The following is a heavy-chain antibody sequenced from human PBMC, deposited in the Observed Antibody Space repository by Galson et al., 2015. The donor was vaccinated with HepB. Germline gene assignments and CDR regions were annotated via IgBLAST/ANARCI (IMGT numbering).Heavy chain of an antibody. Sequence: SLRLSCAASGFTFSSYGMHWVRQAPGKGLEWVAVIWYDGSNKYYADSVKGRFTISRDNSKNTLYLQMNSLRAEDTAVYYCARGSDYYCGGDCLTSDIWGQGAMVTVSS. CDR1: GFTFSSYG. V-gene: IGHV3-33*01. CDR2: IWYDGSNK. D-gene: IGHD2-21*02. J-gene: IGHJ3*02. CDR3: ARGSDYYCGGDCLTSDI.